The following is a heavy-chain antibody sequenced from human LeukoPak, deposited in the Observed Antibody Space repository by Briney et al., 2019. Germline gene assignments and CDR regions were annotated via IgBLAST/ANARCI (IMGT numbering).Heavy chain of an antibody. CDR3: ARIAAADYYYYYYMDV. J-gene: IGHJ6*03. CDR1: GGSISSANYY. Sequence: PSETLSLTCTVSGGSISSANYYWGWIRQPPGKGLEWIGSIYYSGSTYYNPSLKSRVTISVDTSKNQFSLKLSSVTAADTAVYYCARIAAADYYYYYYMDVWGKGTTVTISS. CDR2: IYYSGST. D-gene: IGHD6-13*01. V-gene: IGHV4-39*01.